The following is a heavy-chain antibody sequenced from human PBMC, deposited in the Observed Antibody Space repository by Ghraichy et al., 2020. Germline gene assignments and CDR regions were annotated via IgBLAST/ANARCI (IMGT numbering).Heavy chain of an antibody. J-gene: IGHJ4*02. CDR3: ARVAQDGYNLLDK. Sequence: RGSLRLSCAASGFSFSYSWMHWVRQAPGKGLVWVSRINRDGSSTNYADSVKGRFTISRDNAKNTLYLEMNSLRAEDTAVYYCARVAQDGYNLLDKWGQGTLVTVSS. D-gene: IGHD5-24*01. CDR1: GFSFSYSW. V-gene: IGHV3-74*01. CDR2: INRDGSST.